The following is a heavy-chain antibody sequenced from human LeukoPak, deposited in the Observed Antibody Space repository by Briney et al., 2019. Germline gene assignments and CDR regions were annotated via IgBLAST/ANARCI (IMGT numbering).Heavy chain of an antibody. CDR1: GGSFSGYY. D-gene: IGHD3-22*01. J-gene: IGHJ5*02. CDR3: ARAIDSSGYQHKGFDP. Sequence: SETLSLTCAVYGGSFSGYYWSWIRQPPGKGLEWIGEINHSGSTNYNPSLKSRVTMSIDTSKSQFSLKLSSVTAADTAVYYCARAIDSSGYQHKGFDPWGQGALVTVSS. V-gene: IGHV4-34*01. CDR2: INHSGST.